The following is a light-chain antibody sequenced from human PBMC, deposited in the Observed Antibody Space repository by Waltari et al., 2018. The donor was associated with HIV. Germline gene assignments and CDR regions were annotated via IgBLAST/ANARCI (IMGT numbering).Light chain of an antibody. V-gene: IGLV1-47*01. CDR1: SSNIGGSS. CDR3: SSWDDSLSAQV. J-gene: IGLJ3*02. Sequence: QSLLNQPPSVSGTLGQRVVISCSGGSSNIGGSSVYWYQQFPGMTPKLLIYGKNERPSGVPDRFSGSKTGTSASLAISGLRPDDEADYYCSSWDDSLSAQVFGGGTRLTVL. CDR2: GKN.